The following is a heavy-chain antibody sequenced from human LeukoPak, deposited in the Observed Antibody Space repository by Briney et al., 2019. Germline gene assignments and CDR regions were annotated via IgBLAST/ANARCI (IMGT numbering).Heavy chain of an antibody. CDR3: ARDNGDVVAPLMDV. V-gene: IGHV3-21*01. Sequence: PGGSLRLSCAASGFTFSSYSMNWVRQAPGEGLEWVSSISSSSSYIYYADSVKGRFTISRDDAKNSLYLQMNSLRGEDTAVYYCARDNGDVVAPLMDVWGKGTTVTISS. J-gene: IGHJ6*04. D-gene: IGHD2-21*01. CDR2: ISSSSSYI. CDR1: GFTFSSYS.